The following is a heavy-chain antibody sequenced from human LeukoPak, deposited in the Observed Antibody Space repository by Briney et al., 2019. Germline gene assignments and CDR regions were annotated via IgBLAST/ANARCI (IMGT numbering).Heavy chain of an antibody. CDR3: ARGRLSGSYLGFAY. D-gene: IGHD1-26*01. CDR2: IKQDGSEK. CDR1: GFTFSSYW. J-gene: IGHJ4*02. V-gene: IGHV3-7*03. Sequence: PGGSLRLSCAASGFTFSSYWMSWVRQAPGKGREWVANIKQDGSEKYYVDSVKGRFTISRDNAKNSLYLQMNSLRAEDTAVYYCARGRLSGSYLGFAYWGQGTLVTVSS.